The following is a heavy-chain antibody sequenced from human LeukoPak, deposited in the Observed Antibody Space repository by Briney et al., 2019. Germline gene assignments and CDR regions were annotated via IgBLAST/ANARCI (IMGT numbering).Heavy chain of an antibody. CDR1: GFTFSNYA. Sequence: PGGSLRLSCSASGFTFSNYAMHWVRQAPGKGLEYVSAISSNGGRTYYADSVKGRFTISRDNSKNTLYLQMSSLRAEDTAVYYCARHEGITMIMNWGQGTLVTVSS. J-gene: IGHJ4*02. V-gene: IGHV3-64D*09. D-gene: IGHD3-22*01. CDR3: ARHEGITMIMN. CDR2: ISSNGGRT.